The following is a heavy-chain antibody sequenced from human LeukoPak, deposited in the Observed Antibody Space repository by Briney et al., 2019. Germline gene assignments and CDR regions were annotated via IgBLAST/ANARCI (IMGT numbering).Heavy chain of an antibody. D-gene: IGHD2-2*01. CDR2: MNPNSGNT. J-gene: IGHJ6*03. CDR1: GYTFTSYD. CDR3: ARGFRSSRRSSTSSYYYYYMDV. Sequence: ASVKVSCKASGYTFTSYDINWVRQATGQGLEWMGWMNPNSGNTGYAQKFQGRVTITRNTSISTAYMELSSLRSEDTAVYYCARGFRSSRRSSTSSYYYYYMDVWGKGTTVTVSS. V-gene: IGHV1-8*03.